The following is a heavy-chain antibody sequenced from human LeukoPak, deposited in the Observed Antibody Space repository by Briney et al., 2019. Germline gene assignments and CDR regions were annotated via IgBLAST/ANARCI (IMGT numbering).Heavy chain of an antibody. CDR1: GFTLRSYA. D-gene: IGHD5-12*01. V-gene: IGHV3-23*01. CDR3: AKDFSPPVAKL. Sequence: GGSLRLSCAASGFTLRSYAMSWVRQAPGKGLEWVSAISSSGGSTYYADSVKGRFTIFRDNSKNTLYLQMNSLRAEDTAVYYCAKDFSPPVAKLWGQGTLVTVSS. CDR2: ISSSGGST. J-gene: IGHJ4*01.